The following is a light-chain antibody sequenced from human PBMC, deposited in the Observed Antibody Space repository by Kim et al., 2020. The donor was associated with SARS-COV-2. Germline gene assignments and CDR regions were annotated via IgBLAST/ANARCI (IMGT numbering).Light chain of an antibody. CDR3: QQYGSSPPYS. Sequence: PGERAHLPCRASQSVSSSYLAWYQQKPGQAPRLLIYGASSRATGIPDRFSGSGSGTDFTLTISRLEPEDFAVYYCQQYGSSPPYSFGQGTKLEI. CDR2: GAS. CDR1: QSVSSSY. V-gene: IGKV3-20*01. J-gene: IGKJ2*03.